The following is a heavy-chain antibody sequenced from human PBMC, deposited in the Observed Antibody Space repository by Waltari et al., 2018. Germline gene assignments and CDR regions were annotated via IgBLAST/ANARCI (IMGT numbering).Heavy chain of an antibody. CDR1: GGSFSGYY. CDR2: INHSEST. D-gene: IGHD6-13*01. V-gene: IGHV4-34*01. J-gene: IGHJ6*03. Sequence: QVQLQQWGAGLLKPSETLSLTCAVYGGSFSGYYWSWTRPPHGKGLEWIGEINHSESTNYNPSLKSRVTISVDTSKNQFSLKLSSVTAADTAVYYCARGRGSSWYWDYYYYMDVWGKGTTVTVSS. CDR3: ARGRGSSWYWDYYYYMDV.